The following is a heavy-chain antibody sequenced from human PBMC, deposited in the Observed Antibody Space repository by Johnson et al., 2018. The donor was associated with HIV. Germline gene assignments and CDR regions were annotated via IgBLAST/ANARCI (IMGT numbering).Heavy chain of an antibody. CDR2: ISYDGSNK. CDR1: GFTFDDYG. CDR3: AKVSGGGIVRWDI. D-gene: IGHD3-10*01. V-gene: IGHV3-30*18. Sequence: QVQLVESGGRVVRPGGSLRLSCAASGFTFDDYGMSWVRQAPGKGLEWVAVISYDGSNKYYADSVKGRFTISRDNSKNTLYLQMNSLRAEDTAVYYCAKVSGGGIVRWDIWGQGTMVTVSS. J-gene: IGHJ3*02.